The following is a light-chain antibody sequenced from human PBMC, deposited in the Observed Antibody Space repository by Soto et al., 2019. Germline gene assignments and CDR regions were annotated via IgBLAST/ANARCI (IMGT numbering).Light chain of an antibody. J-gene: IGKJ1*01. CDR2: GAS. V-gene: IGKV3D-15*01. CDR3: QQYNNWPLT. Sequence: EIVLTQSPGTLSLSPGERATLSCRASESLSSAYLAWYQQKPGQAPRLLIYGASSRATGIPARFSGSGSGTEFTLTISSLQSEDFAVYYCQQYNNWPLTFGQGTKVDI. CDR1: ESLSSAY.